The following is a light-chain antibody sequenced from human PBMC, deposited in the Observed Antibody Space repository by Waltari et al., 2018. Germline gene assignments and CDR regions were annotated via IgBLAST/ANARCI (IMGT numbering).Light chain of an antibody. J-gene: IGKJ4*01. V-gene: IGKV3-15*01. CDR1: QRVNTN. Sequence: VVTQSPATLSVSPGKTVTLSCRASQRVNTNLAWYQQKPGQAPRLLIFPASTRAPGIPSRFGGSGSGTEFNLTITSLQFEDVGVYFCQQYHKWPPGGFGGGTKVEIE. CDR3: QQYHKWPPGG. CDR2: PAS.